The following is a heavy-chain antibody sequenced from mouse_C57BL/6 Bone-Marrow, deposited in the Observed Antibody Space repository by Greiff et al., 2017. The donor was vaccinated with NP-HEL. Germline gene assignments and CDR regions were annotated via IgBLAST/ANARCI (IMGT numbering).Heavy chain of an antibody. CDR3: ARDRGGAMDY. Sequence: QVQLQQPGAELVMPGASVKLSCKASGYTFTSYWMHWVKQRPGQGLEWIGEIDPSDSYTNYNQKFKGKSTLTVDKSSSTAYMQLSRLTSEDSAVYYCARDRGGAMDYWGQGTSVTVSS. J-gene: IGHJ4*01. CDR2: IDPSDSYT. V-gene: IGHV1-69*01. CDR1: GYTFTSYW.